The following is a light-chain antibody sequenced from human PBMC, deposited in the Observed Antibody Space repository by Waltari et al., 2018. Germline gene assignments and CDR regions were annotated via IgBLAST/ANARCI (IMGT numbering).Light chain of an antibody. Sequence: DIVMTQSPDSLDVALGERATIDCKSSQSVFYRSDNKNYLAWYQHKPGQPPKLLFYWASTRESGVPDRFSASGSGTDFTLTINNLQAEDVAVYYCQQYYRSRTFGQGTKVEIK. CDR3: QQYYRSRT. J-gene: IGKJ1*01. V-gene: IGKV4-1*01. CDR1: QSVFYRSDNKNY. CDR2: WAS.